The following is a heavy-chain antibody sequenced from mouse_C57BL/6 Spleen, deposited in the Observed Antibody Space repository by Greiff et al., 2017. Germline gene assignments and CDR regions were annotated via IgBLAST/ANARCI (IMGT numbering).Heavy chain of an antibody. CDR1: GYTFTDYE. Sequence: VQGVESGAELVRPGASVTLSCKASGYTFTDYEMHWVKQTPVHGLEWIGAIDPETGGTAYNQKFKGKAILTADKSSSTAYMELRSLTSEDSAVYYCTRLTGTRYFDVWGTGTTVTVSS. V-gene: IGHV1-15*01. J-gene: IGHJ1*03. CDR3: TRLTGTRYFDV. CDR2: IDPETGGT. D-gene: IGHD4-1*01.